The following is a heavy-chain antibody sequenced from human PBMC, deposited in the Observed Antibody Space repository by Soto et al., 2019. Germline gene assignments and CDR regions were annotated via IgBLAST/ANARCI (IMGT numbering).Heavy chain of an antibody. Sequence: SGPTLVNPTETLTLTCTVSGFSLSNARMGVSWIRQPPGKALEWLAHIFSNDEKSYSTSLKSRLTISKDTSKSQVVLTMTNMDPVDTATYYCARIRGGYCSGGSCYVAPFDYWGQGTLVTVSS. J-gene: IGHJ4*02. V-gene: IGHV2-26*01. CDR2: IFSNDEK. D-gene: IGHD2-15*01. CDR3: ARIRGGYCSGGSCYVAPFDY. CDR1: GFSLSNARMG.